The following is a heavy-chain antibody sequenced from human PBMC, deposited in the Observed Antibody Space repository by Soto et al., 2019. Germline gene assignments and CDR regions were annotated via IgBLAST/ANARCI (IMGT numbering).Heavy chain of an antibody. CDR3: ARQDGSGPFDY. D-gene: IGHD3-10*01. Sequence: GESLKISCKYSGPRFTNHWFAWVSQVHGKGLEWMGNIYPGDSDIKYSPSLDGQVTISADKSSSTAFLEWRSLRASDSATYYCARQDGSGPFDYWGQGTRVTVSS. CDR1: GPRFTNHW. J-gene: IGHJ4*02. CDR2: IYPGDSDI. V-gene: IGHV5-51*01.